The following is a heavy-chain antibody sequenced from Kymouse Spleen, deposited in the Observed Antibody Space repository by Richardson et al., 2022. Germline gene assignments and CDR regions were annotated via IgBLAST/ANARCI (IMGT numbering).Heavy chain of an antibody. J-gene: IGHJ4*02. CDR3: AKDRGAAAGTIDY. CDR2: ISYDGSNK. V-gene: IGHV3-30*18. D-gene: IGHD6-13*01. Sequence: QVQLVESGGGVVQPGRSLRLSCAASGFTFSSYGMHWVRQAPGKGLEWVAVISYDGSNKYYADSVKGRFTISRDNSKNTLYLQMNSLRAEDTAVYYCAKDRGAAAGTIDYWGQGTLVTVSS. CDR1: GFTFSSYG.